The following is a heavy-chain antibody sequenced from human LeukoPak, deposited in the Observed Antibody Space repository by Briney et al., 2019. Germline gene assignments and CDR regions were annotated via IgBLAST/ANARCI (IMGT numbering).Heavy chain of an antibody. V-gene: IGHV3-66*02. CDR3: AREEEWLSS. D-gene: IGHD3-3*01. J-gene: IGHJ4*02. CDR2: IYSGGST. Sequence: GGSLRLSCAVSGFTVSINYLSWVRHAPGKGLEGVSVIYSGGSTYYAGSVKGRFTISRDNSKNTLYLQMNSLRAEDTAVYYCAREEEWLSSWGQGTLVTVSS. CDR1: GFTVSINY.